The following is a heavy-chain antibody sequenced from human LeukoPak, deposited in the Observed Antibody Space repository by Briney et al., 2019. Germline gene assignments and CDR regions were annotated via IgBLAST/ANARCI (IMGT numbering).Heavy chain of an antibody. D-gene: IGHD6-19*01. Sequence: GGSLRLSCAASGFTFSNYAMSWVRQAPGKGLEWVSGISGSGGSTYYADSVKGRFTISRDNAKNTLYLQMNSLRAEDTGVYYCARAKSGWFPPDYWGQGTLVTFSS. CDR2: ISGSGGST. V-gene: IGHV3-23*01. CDR3: ARAKSGWFPPDY. CDR1: GFTFSNYA. J-gene: IGHJ4*02.